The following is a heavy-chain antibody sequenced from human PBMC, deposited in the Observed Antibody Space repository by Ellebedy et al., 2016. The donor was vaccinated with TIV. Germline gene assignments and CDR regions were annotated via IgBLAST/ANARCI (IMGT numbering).Heavy chain of an antibody. Sequence: MPSETLSLTCTVTGGFISTYYWSWIRQPPGKGLEWIGYIDYTGTTNYNPSVKSRVTISLDTSNNLFSLRLRSVTAADTAVYYCARDRGSFHVGGFDYWGRGALVTVSS. CDR3: ARDRGSFHVGGFDY. CDR2: IDYTGTT. CDR1: GGFISTYY. D-gene: IGHD4-23*01. J-gene: IGHJ4*02. V-gene: IGHV4-59*01.